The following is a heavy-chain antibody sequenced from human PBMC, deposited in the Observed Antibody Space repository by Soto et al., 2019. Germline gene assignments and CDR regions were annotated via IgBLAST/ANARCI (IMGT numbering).Heavy chain of an antibody. J-gene: IGHJ6*02. V-gene: IGHV3-33*01. Sequence: GGSLRLSCAASGFTFSSYGMHWVRQAPGKGLEWVAVIWYDGSNKYYADSVKGRFTISRDNSKNTLYLQMNSLRAEDTAVYYCARETGIAALEGMDVWGQGTTVTVSS. CDR2: IWYDGSNK. CDR1: GFTFSSYG. D-gene: IGHD6-13*01. CDR3: ARETGIAALEGMDV.